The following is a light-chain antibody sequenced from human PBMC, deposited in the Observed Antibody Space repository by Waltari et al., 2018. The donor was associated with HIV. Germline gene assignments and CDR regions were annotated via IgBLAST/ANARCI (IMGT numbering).Light chain of an antibody. V-gene: IGKV4-1*01. CDR2: WAS. Sequence: DIVMTQSPDSLAVSLGERASINGTSGQRVLYSSNNKNYLAWYQQKPGQPPKLLIYWASTRESGVPDRFSGSGSGTDFTLTISSLQAEDVAVYYCQQHYSTPPAFGQGTKVEIK. CDR1: QRVLYSSNNKNY. CDR3: QQHYSTPPA. J-gene: IGKJ1*01.